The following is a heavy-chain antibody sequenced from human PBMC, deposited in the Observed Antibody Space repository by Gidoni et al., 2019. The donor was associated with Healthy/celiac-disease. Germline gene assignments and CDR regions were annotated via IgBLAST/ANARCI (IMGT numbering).Heavy chain of an antibody. CDR1: GFTFSSYA. CDR2: ISGSGGST. J-gene: IGHJ3*02. CDR3: AKVSTHVVGPFDI. Sequence: EVQLLESGGGLVQPGGSLRLSCAAPGFTFSSYAMSWVRQAPGKGLEWVSAISGSGGSTYYADSVKGRFTISRDNSKNTLYLQMNSLRAEDTAVYYCAKVSTHVVGPFDIWGQGTMVTVSS. V-gene: IGHV3-23*01. D-gene: IGHD2-8*01.